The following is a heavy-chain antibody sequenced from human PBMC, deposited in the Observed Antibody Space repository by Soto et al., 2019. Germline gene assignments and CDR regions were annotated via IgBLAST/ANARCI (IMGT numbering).Heavy chain of an antibody. J-gene: IGHJ4*02. Sequence: PGGSLRLSCAASGFTFSSYWMHWVRQAPGKGLVWVSRINSDGSSTSYADSVKGRFTISRDNAKNTLYLQMNSLRAEDTAVYYCARDSLSLHGDYVPVVDWGQGTLVTVSS. D-gene: IGHD4-17*01. CDR2: INSDGSST. CDR3: ARDSLSLHGDYVPVVD. CDR1: GFTFSSYW. V-gene: IGHV3-74*01.